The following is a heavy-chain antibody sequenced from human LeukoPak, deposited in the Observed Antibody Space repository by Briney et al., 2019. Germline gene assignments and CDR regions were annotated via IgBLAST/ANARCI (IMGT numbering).Heavy chain of an antibody. J-gene: IGHJ4*02. CDR3: ARATDYGDSYYFDH. V-gene: IGHV4-31*03. D-gene: IGHD4/OR15-4a*01. CDR2: IYYRGST. CDR1: GGSISTGGYY. Sequence: SETLSLTCTVSGGSISTGGYYWSWIRQHPGRGLEYIGYIYYRGSTYYSPSLKSRLTISLDTPNNQFSLKLRSVTAADTAVYYCARATDYGDSYYFDHWGQGTPVTVSS.